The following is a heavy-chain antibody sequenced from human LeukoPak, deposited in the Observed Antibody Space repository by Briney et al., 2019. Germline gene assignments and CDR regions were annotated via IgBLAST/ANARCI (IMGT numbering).Heavy chain of an antibody. V-gene: IGHV4-61*02. CDR2: IYTSGST. CDR1: GGSISSGSYY. J-gene: IGHJ4*02. D-gene: IGHD6-19*01. CDR3: ARVGGC. Sequence: PSQTLSLTCTVSGGSISSGSYYWSWIRQPAGKGLEWIGRIYTSGSTNYNPSLKSRVTISVDTSKNQFSLKLSSVTAADTAVYYCARVGGCWGQGTLVTVSS.